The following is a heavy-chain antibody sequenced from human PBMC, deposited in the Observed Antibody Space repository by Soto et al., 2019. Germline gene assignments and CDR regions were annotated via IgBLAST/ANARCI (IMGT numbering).Heavy chain of an antibody. Sequence: SETLSLTCTVSGGSIRSYYWSWIRQPPGKGLEWIGYVYHSGRANYNASLKSRVSISLDTSNYQFSLKLSSVTAADTAVYYCARDGDGRMTTNPYYYNGMDVWGPGTTVTVSS. D-gene: IGHD4-4*01. J-gene: IGHJ6*02. CDR3: ARDGDGRMTTNPYYYNGMDV. CDR1: GGSIRSYY. V-gene: IGHV4-59*01. CDR2: VYHSGRA.